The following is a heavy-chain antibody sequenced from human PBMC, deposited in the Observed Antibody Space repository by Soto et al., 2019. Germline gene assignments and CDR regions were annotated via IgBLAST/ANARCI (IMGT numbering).Heavy chain of an antibody. D-gene: IGHD3-10*01. V-gene: IGHV1-69*01. CDR2: IIPIIGTP. Sequence: SVNVSCKSSGGTFTNHFFNWVRQAPGQGLEWMGGIIPIIGTPNYAQKFQDRVTITADASTNTVYLDVSSLRSQDTAVYYCARDLEFRDGNISHLDYWGQGTLVTVSS. J-gene: IGHJ4*02. CDR3: ARDLEFRDGNISHLDY. CDR1: GGTFTNHF.